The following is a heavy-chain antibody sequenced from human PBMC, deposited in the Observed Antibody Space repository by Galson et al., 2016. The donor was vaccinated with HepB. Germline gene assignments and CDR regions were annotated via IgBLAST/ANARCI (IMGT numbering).Heavy chain of an antibody. Sequence: SLRLSCAASGFIFSTYGMHWVRQAPGKGLEWVAVISYDGIKKYYADSVIGRATISRDNSKNTVFLRVNSLRGEDTAVYYCAKPYGYSYGSYAFDIWGQGTMVTVSS. CDR3: AKPYGYSYGSYAFDI. D-gene: IGHD5-18*01. CDR2: ISYDGIKK. V-gene: IGHV3-30*18. CDR1: GFIFSTYG. J-gene: IGHJ3*02.